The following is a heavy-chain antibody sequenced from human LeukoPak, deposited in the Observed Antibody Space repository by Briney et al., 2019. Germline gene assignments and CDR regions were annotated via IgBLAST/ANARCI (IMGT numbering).Heavy chain of an antibody. V-gene: IGHV3-30*02. Sequence: PGRSLRLSCAASGFTFSSYGMHWVRQAPGKGLEWVTFIRSDGSNKYYADSVKGRFTISRDNPKNTLYLQMNSLRAEDTAVYYCAKVREGWFGFFDYWGQGTLVTVSS. D-gene: IGHD3-10*01. CDR1: GFTFSSYG. CDR3: AKVREGWFGFFDY. CDR2: IRSDGSNK. J-gene: IGHJ4*02.